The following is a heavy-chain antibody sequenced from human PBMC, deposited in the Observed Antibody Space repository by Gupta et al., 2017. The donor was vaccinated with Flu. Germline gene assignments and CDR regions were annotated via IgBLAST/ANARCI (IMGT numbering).Heavy chain of an antibody. Sequence: SSYDWGWIRQPPGKGLESIGSVEYTGTTYYRPSLNSRVTISVDTSKNQFSLKLTSVTAADTAVYYCARQNNRGRFDPWGQGTLVTVSS. CDR3: ARQNNRGRFDP. CDR2: VEYTGTT. V-gene: IGHV4-39*01. J-gene: IGHJ5*02. CDR1: SSYD.